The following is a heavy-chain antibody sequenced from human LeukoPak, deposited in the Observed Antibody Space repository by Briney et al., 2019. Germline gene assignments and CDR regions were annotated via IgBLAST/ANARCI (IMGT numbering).Heavy chain of an antibody. J-gene: IGHJ6*03. CDR2: IYYSGST. Sequence: SETLSLTCTVSVGSISSCYWRWIRQPRGKGLEWFGYIYYSGSTRYKPSLKSRVTISVDTSKNQFSLKLRSVTAADTAVYYCARETSQKGAHYMDVWGKGTTVTISS. CDR3: ARETSQKGAHYMDV. D-gene: IGHD3-16*01. V-gene: IGHV4-59*01. CDR1: VGSISSCY.